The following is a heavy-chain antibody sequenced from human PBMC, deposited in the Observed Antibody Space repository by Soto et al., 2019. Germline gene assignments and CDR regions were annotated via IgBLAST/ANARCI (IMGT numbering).Heavy chain of an antibody. CDR2: IYHSGST. D-gene: IGHD3-22*01. V-gene: IGHV4-30-2*01. CDR3: ARVPYYDSSGGYFDY. J-gene: IGHJ4*02. Sequence: QLQLQESGSGLVKPSQTLSLTCAVSGGSISSGGYSWSWIRQPPGKGLEWIGYIYHSGSTYYNPSLKSRVTISVGRSKNQFSLKLSSVTAADTAVYYCARVPYYDSSGGYFDYWGQGTLVTVSS. CDR1: GGSISSGGYS.